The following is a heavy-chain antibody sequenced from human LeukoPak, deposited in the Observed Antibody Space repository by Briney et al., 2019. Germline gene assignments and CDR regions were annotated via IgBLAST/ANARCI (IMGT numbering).Heavy chain of an antibody. J-gene: IGHJ4*02. CDR1: GGSISSYY. D-gene: IGHD2-2*01. CDR2: IYYSGST. V-gene: IGHV4-59*08. Sequence: SETLSPTCTVSGGSISSYYWGWIRQPPGKGLEWIGYIYYSGSTTYNPSLKSRVTVSVDTSKNQFSLKLTSMTAADTAVYYCARGRLGRQHASFFDSWGQGTLVTVSS. CDR3: ARGRLGRQHASFFDS.